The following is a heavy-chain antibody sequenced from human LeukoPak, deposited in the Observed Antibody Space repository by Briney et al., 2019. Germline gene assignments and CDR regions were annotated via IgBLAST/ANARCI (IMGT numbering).Heavy chain of an antibody. Sequence: PSETLSLTCTVSGGSISSYYWSWIRQPAGKGREWIGRIYTSGSTNYNPSLKSRVTMSVDTSKNQFSLKLSSVTAADTAVYYCARTTGGYDSSGYYYDPINDYWGQGTLVTVSS. J-gene: IGHJ4*02. CDR2: IYTSGST. V-gene: IGHV4-4*07. D-gene: IGHD3-22*01. CDR3: ARTTGGYDSSGYYYDPINDY. CDR1: GGSISSYY.